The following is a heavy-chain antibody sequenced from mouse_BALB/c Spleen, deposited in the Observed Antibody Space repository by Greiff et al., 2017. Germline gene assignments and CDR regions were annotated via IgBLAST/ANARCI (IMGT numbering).Heavy chain of an antibody. V-gene: IGHV2-9*02. CDR3: ARDYYGSSQAWFAY. J-gene: IGHJ3*01. CDR1: GFSLTSYG. D-gene: IGHD1-1*01. CDR2: IWAGGST. Sequence: VQLQQSGPGLVAPSQSLSITCTVSGFSLTSYGVHWVRQPPGKGLEWLGVIWAGGSTNYNSALMSRLSISKDNSKSQVFLKMNSLQTDDTAMYYCARDYYGSSQAWFAYWGQGTLVTVSA.